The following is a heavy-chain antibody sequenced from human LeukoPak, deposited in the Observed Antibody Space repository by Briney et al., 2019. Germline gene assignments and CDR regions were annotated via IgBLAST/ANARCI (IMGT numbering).Heavy chain of an antibody. CDR2: IYTSGST. CDR3: ARLSTYYYDSSGRWGYFDC. Sequence: PSETLSLTCTVSGGSISSYYWSWIRQPPGKGLEWIGYIYTSGSTNYNPSLKSRVTISVDTSKNQFSLKLSSVTAADTAVYYCARLSTYYYDSSGRWGYFDCWGQGTLVTVSS. J-gene: IGHJ4*02. V-gene: IGHV4-4*09. CDR1: GGSISSYY. D-gene: IGHD3-22*01.